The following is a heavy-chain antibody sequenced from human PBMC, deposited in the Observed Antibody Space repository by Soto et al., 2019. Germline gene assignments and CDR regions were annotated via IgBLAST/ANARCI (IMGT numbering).Heavy chain of an antibody. Sequence: QVQLVQSGAEVKKPGASVKVSCKASGYTFTGYYMHWVRQAPGQGLEWMGWINPNSGGTNYAQKFQGWVTMTRAPSISKAYMELSRMRSDDTAVYYCARGGVVPAAIKRNWFDPWGQGTLVTVSS. CDR3: ARGGVVPAAIKRNWFDP. D-gene: IGHD2-2*01. CDR1: GYTFTGYY. V-gene: IGHV1-2*04. J-gene: IGHJ5*02. CDR2: INPNSGGT.